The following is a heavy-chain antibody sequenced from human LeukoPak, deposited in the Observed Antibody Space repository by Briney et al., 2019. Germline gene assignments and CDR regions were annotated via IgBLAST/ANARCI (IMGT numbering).Heavy chain of an antibody. CDR3: ARDLTGAGGPIYAFDI. D-gene: IGHD7-27*01. Sequence: VKPSETLSLTCTVSGGSIISYYWSWIRQPPGKGLGWIGYIYYSGSTNYNPSLKSRVTISVDTSKNQFSLKLSSVTAPDTAVYYCARDLTGAGGPIYAFDIWGQGTMVTVSS. CDR2: IYYSGST. J-gene: IGHJ3*02. V-gene: IGHV4-59*01. CDR1: GGSIISYY.